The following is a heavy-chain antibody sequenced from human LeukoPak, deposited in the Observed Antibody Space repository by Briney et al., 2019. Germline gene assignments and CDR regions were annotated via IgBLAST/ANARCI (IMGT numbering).Heavy chain of an antibody. J-gene: IGHJ6*03. V-gene: IGHV4-34*01. CDR1: GGSFSGYY. D-gene: IGHD6-13*01. Sequence: PSETLSLTCAVYGGSFSGYYWSWIRQPPGKGLEWIGEINHSGSTNYNPSLKSRVTISVDTSKNQFSLKLSPVTAADTAVYYCARGRISSWYYYYMDVWGKGTTVTVSS. CDR2: INHSGST. CDR3: ARGRISSWYYYYMDV.